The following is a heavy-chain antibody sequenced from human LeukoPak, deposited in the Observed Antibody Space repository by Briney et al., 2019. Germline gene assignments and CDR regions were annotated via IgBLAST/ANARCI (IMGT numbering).Heavy chain of an antibody. J-gene: IGHJ6*03. CDR1: GFTFSNAW. V-gene: IGHV3-15*01. CDR2: IKSKTDGGTT. D-gene: IGHD4-23*01. CDR3: TTVEVTPLGEEGYYYYYYMDV. Sequence: GGSLRLSCAASGFTFSNAWMSWVRQAPGKGLEWVGRIKSKTDGGTTDYAAPVKGRFTISRDDSKNTLYLQMNSLKTEDTAVYYCTTVEVTPLGEEGYYYYYYMDVWGKGTTVTVSS.